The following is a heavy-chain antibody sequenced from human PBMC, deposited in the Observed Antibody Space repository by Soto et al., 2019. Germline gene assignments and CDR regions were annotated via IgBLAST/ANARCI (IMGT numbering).Heavy chain of an antibody. CDR2: ISPYKGNT. V-gene: IGHV1-18*01. D-gene: IGHD3-10*01. Sequence: ASVKVSCKASGYTFSSIGISWVRQAPGQGLEWMGWISPYKGNTHYAQGLQGRVTMTTDTSTSTAYMELRSLRSDDTVVYYCARDLDAQGSYYTDYWGQGTLVTVSA. CDR1: GYTFSSIG. CDR3: ARDLDAQGSYYTDY. J-gene: IGHJ4*02.